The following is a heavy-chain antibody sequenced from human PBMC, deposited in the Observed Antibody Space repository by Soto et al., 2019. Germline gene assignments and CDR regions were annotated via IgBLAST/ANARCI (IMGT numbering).Heavy chain of an antibody. CDR2: IDWDDDK. V-gene: IGHV2-70*11. CDR3: ARIPNWNYYFDY. D-gene: IGHD1-1*01. Sequence: SGPTLVNPTQTLTLTCTFSGFSLSTSGMCVSWIRQPPGKALEWLARIDWDDDKYYSTSLKTRLTISKDTSKNQVALTMTNMDPVDTATYYCARIPNWNYYFDYWGQGTLVTVSS. J-gene: IGHJ4*02. CDR1: GFSLSTSGMC.